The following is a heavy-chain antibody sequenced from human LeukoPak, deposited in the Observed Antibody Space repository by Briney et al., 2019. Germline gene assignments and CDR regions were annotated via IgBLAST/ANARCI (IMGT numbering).Heavy chain of an antibody. J-gene: IGHJ2*01. D-gene: IGHD3-22*01. V-gene: IGHV4-4*07. CDR1: GGSISSYY. CDR2: IYTSGST. Sequence: SETLSLTCTVSGGSISSYYWSWIRQPAGKGLEWIGRIYTSGSTNYNPSLKSRVTISVDTSQNQFSLKLNSVTAADAAIYYCARRARSFDSSGYSTTYWYFDLWGRGTLVTVSS. CDR3: ARRARSFDSSGYSTTYWYFDL.